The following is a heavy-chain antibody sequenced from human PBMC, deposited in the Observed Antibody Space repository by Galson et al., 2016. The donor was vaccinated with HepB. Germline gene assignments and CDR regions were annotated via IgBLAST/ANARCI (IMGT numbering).Heavy chain of an antibody. D-gene: IGHD1-26*01. Sequence: SETLSLTCAVSGASISSDKWWSWVRQPPGKGLEWIGGIFHTGSTNYNPSLKSRVTISLDKSKNQFSLRLSSVTAADTAVYYCARDEKLLYYYGTDVWGQGTTVTVSS. V-gene: IGHV4-4*02. CDR3: ARDEKLLYYYGTDV. J-gene: IGHJ6*02. CDR1: GASISSDKW. CDR2: IFHTGST.